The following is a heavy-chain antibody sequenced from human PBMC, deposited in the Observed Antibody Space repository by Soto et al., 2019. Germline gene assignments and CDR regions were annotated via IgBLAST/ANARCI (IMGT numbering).Heavy chain of an antibody. J-gene: IGHJ5*02. Sequence: PSETLSLTCSVSGGSINNTNYSWVWIRQPPGKGLEWIGMIYYNGRTYYSESLKSRVTISVDPSKNQISLKLSSVTAADTAVYYCARLGQSPPQGKAFDPWGHGTLVTVSS. D-gene: IGHD3-16*01. V-gene: IGHV4-39*07. CDR1: GGSINNTNYS. CDR3: ARLGQSPPQGKAFDP. CDR2: IYYNGRT.